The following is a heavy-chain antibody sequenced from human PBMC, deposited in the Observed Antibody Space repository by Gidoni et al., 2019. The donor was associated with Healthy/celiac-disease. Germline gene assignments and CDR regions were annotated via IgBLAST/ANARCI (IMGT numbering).Heavy chain of an antibody. V-gene: IGHV3-15*01. J-gene: IGHJ5*02. Sequence: EVQLVESGGGLVKPGGSLRLSCAASGFTFSNAWMSWVRQAPGKGLEWVGRIKSKTDGGTTDYAAPVKGRFTISRDDSKNTLYLQMNSLKTEDTAVYYCTTGRLGRVVVAANWFDPWGQGTLVTVSS. D-gene: IGHD2-15*01. CDR1: GFTFSNAW. CDR3: TTGRLGRVVVAANWFDP. CDR2: IKSKTDGGTT.